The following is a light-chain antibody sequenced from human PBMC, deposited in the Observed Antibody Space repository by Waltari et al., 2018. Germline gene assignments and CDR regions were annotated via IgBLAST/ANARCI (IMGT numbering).Light chain of an antibody. CDR1: SSNIGSNY. CDR2: RNG. Sequence: QSVLTQPPSASGTPGPRVTISCSGSSSNIGSNYAYWSQHRPATTPKLLISRNGPRPSGVPVRFSGSKSDTSAALDISGPRSEDEGDYYCAAWDGGVSGPHVFGTGTKVTVL. J-gene: IGLJ1*01. V-gene: IGLV1-47*01. CDR3: AAWDGGVSGPHV.